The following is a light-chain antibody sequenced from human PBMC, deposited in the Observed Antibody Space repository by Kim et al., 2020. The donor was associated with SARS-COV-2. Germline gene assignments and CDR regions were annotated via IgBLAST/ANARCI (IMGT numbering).Light chain of an antibody. CDR1: QGVSSN. J-gene: IGKJ1*01. CDR2: GAS. CDR3: QQYNNWPPWT. V-gene: IGKV3-15*01. Sequence: PGERAPLSCRASQGVSSNLAWYQQKPGRAPRLLIYGASTRATGIPARFSGSGSGTEFTLTISSLQSEDFAVYYCQQYNNWPPWTFGQGTKVDIK.